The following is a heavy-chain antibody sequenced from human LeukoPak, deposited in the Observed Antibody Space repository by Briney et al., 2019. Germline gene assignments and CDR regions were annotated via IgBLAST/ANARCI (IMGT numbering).Heavy chain of an antibody. Sequence: GGSLRLSCAASGFTLSSNYMSWVRQAPGKGLEWDSVIYSGGSTYYADSVKGRFTISRDNSKNTLYLQMNSLRAEDTAVYYCARVAVGATWGAFDIWGQGTMVTVSS. D-gene: IGHD1-26*01. CDR1: GFTLSSNY. CDR2: IYSGGST. V-gene: IGHV3-66*01. J-gene: IGHJ3*02. CDR3: ARVAVGATWGAFDI.